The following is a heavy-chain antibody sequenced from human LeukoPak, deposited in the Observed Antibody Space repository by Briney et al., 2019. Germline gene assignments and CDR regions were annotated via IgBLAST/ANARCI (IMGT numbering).Heavy chain of an antibody. D-gene: IGHD4-17*01. CDR3: TRMTTGHDY. CDR1: GVSFDDYY. Sequence: PSETLSLTCAVSGVSFDDYYWAWVRQTPGKGLEWIGEINHSGYTNDSPSLKSRVTLSIDTSRKQFSLNLRSVTVADAGIYYCTRMTTGHDYWGQGTLVTVSS. CDR2: INHSGYT. J-gene: IGHJ4*02. V-gene: IGHV4-34*01.